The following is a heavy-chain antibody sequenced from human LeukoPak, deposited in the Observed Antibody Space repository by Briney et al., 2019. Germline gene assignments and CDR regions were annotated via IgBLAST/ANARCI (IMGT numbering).Heavy chain of an antibody. J-gene: IGHJ4*02. Sequence: GASVKVSCKASGYTFTGYYMHWVRQAPGQGLEWMGWINPNSGGTNYAQKFQGRVTMTRDTSISTAYMELSRLRSDDTAVYYCASLGEARYCSGGSCFGGWGRGTLVTVSS. D-gene: IGHD2-15*01. CDR2: INPNSGGT. CDR3: ASLGEARYCSGGSCFGG. V-gene: IGHV1-2*02. CDR1: GYTFTGYY.